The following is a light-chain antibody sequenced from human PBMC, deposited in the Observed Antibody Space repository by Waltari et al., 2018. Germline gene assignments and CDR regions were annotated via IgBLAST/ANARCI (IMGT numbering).Light chain of an antibody. CDR1: SNDVGGYGY. J-gene: IGLJ1*01. CDR3: SSHTSTVPHV. V-gene: IGLV2-14*03. CDR2: EVS. Sequence: QSALPQPASVSGSPGQSITISCTGTSNDVGGYGYVPWYQQYPGRAPKLIIYEVSYRPSGISTRFSGSKSGNTASLTISGLQADDEADYYCSSHTSTVPHVFGTGTRVTV.